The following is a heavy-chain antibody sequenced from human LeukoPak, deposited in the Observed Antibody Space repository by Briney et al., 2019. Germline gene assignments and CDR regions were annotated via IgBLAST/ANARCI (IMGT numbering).Heavy chain of an antibody. V-gene: IGHV3-21*01. CDR2: ISTSSSYI. Sequence: PGGSLRLSCAASGFTFSSYSMNWVRQAPGKGLEWVSSISTSSSYIYYADSVKGRFTISRDNAKKSLYVQMNSLRAEDTAVYYCARDRSYSSSWSLGFCAFDIWGQGTMVTVSS. CDR1: GFTFSSYS. J-gene: IGHJ3*02. D-gene: IGHD6-13*01. CDR3: ARDRSYSSSWSLGFCAFDI.